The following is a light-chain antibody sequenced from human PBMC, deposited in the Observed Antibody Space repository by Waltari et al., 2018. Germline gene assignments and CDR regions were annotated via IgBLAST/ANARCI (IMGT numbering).Light chain of an antibody. Sequence: QSVLTQPPSVSGAPGQRVTISCTGSSSNIGAGYHVHWYQQLPGTAPKLLIYGNCNRPSGVPDRFSGSNSGTSASLAITGLQAEDEADYYCQSYDSSLSGVFGGGTKLTVL. J-gene: IGLJ2*01. CDR3: QSYDSSLSGV. V-gene: IGLV1-40*01. CDR2: GNC. CDR1: SSNIGAGYH.